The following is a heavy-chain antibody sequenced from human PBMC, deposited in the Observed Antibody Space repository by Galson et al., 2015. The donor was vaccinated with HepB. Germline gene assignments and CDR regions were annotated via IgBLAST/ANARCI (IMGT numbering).Heavy chain of an antibody. J-gene: IGHJ4*02. Sequence: SLRLSCAASGFTFSNYAMTWVRQAPGRGLEWVARIRNKANSHTTEYAASVKGRFTISRDDSKNSLYLQMTSVNTEDTATYYCISSTGNYRYLNYWGQGTLVTVSS. CDR2: IRNKANSHTT. CDR1: GFTFSNYA. D-gene: IGHD1-7*01. CDR3: ISSTGNYRYLNY. V-gene: IGHV3-72*01.